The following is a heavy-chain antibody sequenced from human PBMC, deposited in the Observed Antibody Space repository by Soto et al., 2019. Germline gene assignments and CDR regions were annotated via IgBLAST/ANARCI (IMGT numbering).Heavy chain of an antibody. Sequence: SVKVSCKASGFTFTSSAVQWVRQARGQRLEWIGWIVVGSGNTNYAQKFQERVTITRDMSTSTAYMELSSLRSEDTAVYYCAAGIVVVPYYYYYGMDVWGQGTTGTVS. V-gene: IGHV1-58*01. J-gene: IGHJ6*02. CDR1: GFTFTSSA. D-gene: IGHD2-2*01. CDR3: AAGIVVVPYYYYYGMDV. CDR2: IVVGSGNT.